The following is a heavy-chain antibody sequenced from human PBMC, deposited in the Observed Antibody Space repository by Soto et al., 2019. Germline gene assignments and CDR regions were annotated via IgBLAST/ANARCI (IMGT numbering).Heavy chain of an antibody. CDR3: AGAVSDFDVRRYRTSYFDQ. CDR1: GASVSTGVYY. Sequence: QVQLDESGPGLVQPSQTLSLSCTVSGASVSTGVYYWTWIRQHPGKGLEWIGYIDNSGSTYYNPSLTGRVDISVDTSKNEFSLILQSLTAADTALYYCAGAVSDFDVRRYRTSYFDQWGQGILVTVSS. J-gene: IGHJ4*02. V-gene: IGHV4-31*03. CDR2: IDNSGST. D-gene: IGHD3-10*02.